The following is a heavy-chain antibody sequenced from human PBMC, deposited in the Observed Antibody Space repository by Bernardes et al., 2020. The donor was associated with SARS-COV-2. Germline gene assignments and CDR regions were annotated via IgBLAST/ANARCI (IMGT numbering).Heavy chain of an antibody. J-gene: IGHJ6*02. CDR2: INPNSGDT. Sequence: AQVKVACKASGYTFTGYYIYWVREAPGQGLEWMGWINPNSGDTDYAQKFQDRVTMTRDTSIATAYMELSRLRSDDTAVYYCARGSGVITFGGVMSVGPAYGLDVWGQGTTVTVSS. CDR1: GYTFTGYY. V-gene: IGHV1-2*02. D-gene: IGHD3-16*01. CDR3: ARGSGVITFGGVMSVGPAYGLDV.